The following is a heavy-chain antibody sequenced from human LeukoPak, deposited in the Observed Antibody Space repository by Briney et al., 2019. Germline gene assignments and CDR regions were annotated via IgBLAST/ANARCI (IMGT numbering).Heavy chain of an antibody. CDR1: GGTFSSYA. J-gene: IGHJ4*02. Sequence: GASVKVSCKASGGTFSSYAISWVRQAPGQGLEWMGWISAYNGNTNYAQKLQGRVTMTTDTSTSTAYMELRSLRSDDTAVYYCAREGFGYSSGWYGYWGQGTLVTVSS. CDR2: ISAYNGNT. D-gene: IGHD6-19*01. V-gene: IGHV1-18*01. CDR3: AREGFGYSSGWYGY.